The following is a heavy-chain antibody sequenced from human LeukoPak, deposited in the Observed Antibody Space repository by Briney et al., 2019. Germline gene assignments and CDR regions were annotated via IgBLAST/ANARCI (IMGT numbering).Heavy chain of an antibody. Sequence: GGSLRLSCAPSGFTFSYYEMNWVGQAPGEGLEWVSYISSSGSPIYYADSVKGRFTISRDNAKNSLYLQMNSLRAEDTAVYYCARSDYWGQGTLVTVSS. J-gene: IGHJ4*02. V-gene: IGHV3-48*03. CDR3: ARSDY. CDR1: GFTFSYYE. CDR2: ISSSGSPI.